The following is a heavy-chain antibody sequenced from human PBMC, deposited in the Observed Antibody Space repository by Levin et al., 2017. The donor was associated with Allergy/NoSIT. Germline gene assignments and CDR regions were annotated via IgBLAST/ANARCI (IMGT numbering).Heavy chain of an antibody. V-gene: IGHV3-48*01. J-gene: IGHJ4*02. CDR1: GFTFSSYS. Sequence: GESLKISCAASGFTFSSYSMNWVRQAPGKGLEWVSYISSSSSTIYYADSVKGRFTISRDNAKNSLYLQMNSLRAEDTAVYYCARGRQWSSGWFTDYWGQGTLVTVSS. CDR2: ISSSSSTI. D-gene: IGHD6-19*01. CDR3: ARGRQWSSGWFTDY.